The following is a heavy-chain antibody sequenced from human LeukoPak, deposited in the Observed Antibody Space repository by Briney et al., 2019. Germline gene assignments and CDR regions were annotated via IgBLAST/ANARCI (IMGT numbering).Heavy chain of an antibody. J-gene: IGHJ3*02. CDR2: IYYSGST. CDR3: ARHADSRSWSKKAAFDI. D-gene: IGHD6-13*01. V-gene: IGHV4-59*08. Sequence: SETLSLTCTVSGGSISSYYWSWIRQPPGKGLEWIGYIYYSGSTNYNPSLKSRVTISVDTSKNQFSLKLSSVTAADTAVYYCARHADSRSWSKKAAFDIWGQGTMVTVSS. CDR1: GGSISSYY.